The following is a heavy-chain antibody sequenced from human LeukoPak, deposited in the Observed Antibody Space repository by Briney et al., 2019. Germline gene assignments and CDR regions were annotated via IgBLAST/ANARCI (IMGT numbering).Heavy chain of an antibody. CDR1: GYTFTSYG. Sequence: ASVKVSCKASGYTFTSYGISWVRQAPGQGLEWMGWISAYNGNTNYAQKLQGRVTMTTDTSTSTAYMELRSLRSDDTAVYYCARGGDYGDYVPYYYGMDVWGQGTTVTVSS. V-gene: IGHV1-18*01. D-gene: IGHD4-17*01. CDR2: ISAYNGNT. CDR3: ARGGDYGDYVPYYYGMDV. J-gene: IGHJ6*02.